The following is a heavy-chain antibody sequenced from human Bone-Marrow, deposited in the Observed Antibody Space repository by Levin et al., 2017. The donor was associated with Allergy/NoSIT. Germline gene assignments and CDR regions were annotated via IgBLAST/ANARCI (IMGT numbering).Heavy chain of an antibody. V-gene: IGHV4-31*03. D-gene: IGHD4-23*01. CDR3: ARGFNGVVTQEGRHGWFDP. Sequence: SQTLSLTCTVSGGSISSGGYYWRWIRQHPGKGLEWIGYIYYSGSTYYNPSLKSRVTISVDTSKNQFSLKLSSVTAADTAVYYCARGFNGVVTQEGRHGWFDPWGQGTLVTVSS. CDR2: IYYSGST. J-gene: IGHJ5*02. CDR1: GGSISSGGYY.